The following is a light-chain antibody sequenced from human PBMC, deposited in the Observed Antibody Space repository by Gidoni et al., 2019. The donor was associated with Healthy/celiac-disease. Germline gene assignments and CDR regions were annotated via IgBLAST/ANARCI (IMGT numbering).Light chain of an antibody. CDR1: QSVSSY. V-gene: IGKV3-11*01. Sequence: EIVLTQSPATLSLSPGERATLSCRASQSVSSYLAWYQQKPGQAPRLLIYDASNRATGIPARFSGSGSGTDFTLTISSLEPEYFAVYYCQQRSNWLSASFGQGTKLEIK. CDR2: DAS. J-gene: IGKJ2*03. CDR3: QQRSNWLSAS.